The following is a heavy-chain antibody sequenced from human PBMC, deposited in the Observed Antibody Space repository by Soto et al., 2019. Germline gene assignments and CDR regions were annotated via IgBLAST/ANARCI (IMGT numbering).Heavy chain of an antibody. CDR1: GFTFSNYW. V-gene: IGHV3-74*01. D-gene: IGHD2-15*01. CDR2: INSDGSVS. Sequence: EVQLVESGGGLVQPGGSLRLSCAASGFTFSNYWMYWVRQAPGKGLVWVSRINSDGSVSSYADSVKGRLIISRDNVKNTLYLQMNSLRAEDRAVYYCARGDCVGGPCYALAGAFYYYMDVWGKGNTVTVFS. CDR3: ARGDCVGGPCYALAGAFYYYMDV. J-gene: IGHJ6*03.